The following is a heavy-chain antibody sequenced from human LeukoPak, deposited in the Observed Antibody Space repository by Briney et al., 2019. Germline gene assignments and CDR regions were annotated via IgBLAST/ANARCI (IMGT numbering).Heavy chain of an antibody. CDR3: ARDKYCGGDCYSSIFDY. Sequence: ASVKVSCKASGYTLTGYYMHWVRQAPGQGLEWMGWINPNSGGTNYAQKFQGRVTMTRDTSISTAYMELSRLRSDDTAVYYCARDKYCGGDCYSSIFDYWGQGTLVTVSS. J-gene: IGHJ4*02. CDR1: GYTLTGYY. V-gene: IGHV1-2*02. D-gene: IGHD2-21*02. CDR2: INPNSGGT.